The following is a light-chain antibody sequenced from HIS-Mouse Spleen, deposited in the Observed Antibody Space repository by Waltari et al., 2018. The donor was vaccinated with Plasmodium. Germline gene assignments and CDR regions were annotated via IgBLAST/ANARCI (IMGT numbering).Light chain of an antibody. CDR1: ALPKQY. V-gene: IGLV3-25*03. J-gene: IGLJ2*01. CDR2: EDS. CDR3: QSADSSGTYRV. Sequence: SYELTQPPSVSVSPGQTARTTCSGDALPKQYAYWYQQKPGQAPVLVIYEDSERPSWSPERCFGSSAGTNVTLTISGVQAEDEADYYCQSADSSGTYRVFGGGTKLTVL.